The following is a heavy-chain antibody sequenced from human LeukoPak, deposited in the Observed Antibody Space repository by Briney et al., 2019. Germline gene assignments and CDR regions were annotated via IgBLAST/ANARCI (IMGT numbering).Heavy chain of an antibody. D-gene: IGHD3-10*01. CDR1: GGSFSGYY. CDR3: ARETKYYGSGSYFDY. Sequence: PSETLSLTCAVYGGSFSGYYWSWIRQPPGQGLEWIGEINHSGSTNYNPSLKSRVTISVDTSKTQFSLKLSSVTAADTAVYYCARETKYYGSGSYFDYWGQGTLVTVSS. V-gene: IGHV4-34*01. J-gene: IGHJ4*02. CDR2: INHSGST.